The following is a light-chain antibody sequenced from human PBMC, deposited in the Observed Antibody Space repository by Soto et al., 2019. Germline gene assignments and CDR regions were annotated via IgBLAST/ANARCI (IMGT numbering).Light chain of an antibody. CDR2: EVS. CDR1: SSDVGGYHY. Sequence: QSALTQPASVSGSPGKSITISCTGTSSDVGGYHYVSWYQQHPCTAPKLMIYEVSHRPSGVSNRCSGSKSGNTASLTISGLQAEDEAEYYCSSYTSSSTWVFGGGTKLTVL. J-gene: IGLJ3*02. CDR3: SSYTSSSTWV. V-gene: IGLV2-14*01.